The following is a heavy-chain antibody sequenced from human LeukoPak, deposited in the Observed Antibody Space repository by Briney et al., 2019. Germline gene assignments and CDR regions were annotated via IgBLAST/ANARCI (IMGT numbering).Heavy chain of an antibody. CDR1: GFTFSSYG. V-gene: IGHV3-30*18. Sequence: GGSLRLSCAASGFTFSSYGMHWVRQAPGKGLEWVAVISYDGSNKYYADSVKGRFTISRDNSKNTLYLQMNSLRAEDTAVYYCAKDGESGSYLDYWGQGTLVTVSS. D-gene: IGHD1-26*01. CDR3: AKDGESGSYLDY. CDR2: ISYDGSNK. J-gene: IGHJ4*02.